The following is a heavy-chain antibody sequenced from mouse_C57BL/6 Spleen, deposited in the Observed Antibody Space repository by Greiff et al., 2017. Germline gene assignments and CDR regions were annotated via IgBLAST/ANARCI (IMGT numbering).Heavy chain of an antibody. CDR3: ARDQDSSGPYYYAMDD. CDR1: GYSITSGYY. CDR2: ISYDGSN. Sequence: ESGPGLVKPSQSLSLTCSVTGYSITSGYYWNWIRQFPGNKLEWMGYISYDGSNNYNPSLKNRISITRDTSKNQFFLKLNSVTTEDTATYYCARDQDSSGPYYYAMDDWGQGTSVTVSS. D-gene: IGHD3-2*02. J-gene: IGHJ4*01. V-gene: IGHV3-6*01.